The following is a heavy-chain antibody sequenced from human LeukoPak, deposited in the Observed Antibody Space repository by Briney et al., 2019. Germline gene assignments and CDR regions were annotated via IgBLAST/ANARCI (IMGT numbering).Heavy chain of an antibody. CDR2: MNPNSGST. CDR1: GYTFTSYD. CDR3: AREPPQYQLLSLTPHNWFDP. V-gene: IGHV1-8*01. J-gene: IGHJ5*02. Sequence: GASVKVSCKASGYTFTSYDINWVRQATGQGLEWMGWMNPNSGSTGYAQKFQGRVTMTRNTSISTAYMELSSLRSEDTAVYYCAREPPQYQLLSLTPHNWFDPWGQGTLVTVSS. D-gene: IGHD2-2*01.